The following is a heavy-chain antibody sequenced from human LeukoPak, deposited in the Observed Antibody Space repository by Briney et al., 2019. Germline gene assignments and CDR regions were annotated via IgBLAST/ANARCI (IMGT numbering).Heavy chain of an antibody. V-gene: IGHV1-2*02. CDR3: ARESRDGYSDAFDI. Sequence: SVKVSCKASGYTFTGYYMHWVRQAPGQGLEWMGWINPNSGGTNYAQKFQGRVTMTRDTSISTAYMELSRLRSDDTAVYYCARESRDGYSDAFDIWGQGTMVSVSS. CDR1: GYTFTGYY. CDR2: INPNSGGT. D-gene: IGHD5-24*01. J-gene: IGHJ3*02.